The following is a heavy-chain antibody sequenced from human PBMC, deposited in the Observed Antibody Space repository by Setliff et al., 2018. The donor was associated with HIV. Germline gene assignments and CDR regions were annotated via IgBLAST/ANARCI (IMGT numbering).Heavy chain of an antibody. CDR1: GYTFTSYG. V-gene: IGHV1-18*01. J-gene: IGHJ4*02. Sequence: ASVKVSCKASGYTFTSYGISWLRQAPGQGLEWMGWISGYSGNTNYAQKFQDRVTMTTDTPTSTVYMELRSLRSDDTAVYFCARGGIHYNSWSGYPFDYWGQGTVVTVSS. D-gene: IGHD3-3*01. CDR2: ISGYSGNT. CDR3: ARGGIHYNSWSGYPFDY.